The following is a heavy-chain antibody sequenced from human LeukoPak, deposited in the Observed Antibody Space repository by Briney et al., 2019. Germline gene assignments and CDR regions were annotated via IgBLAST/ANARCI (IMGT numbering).Heavy chain of an antibody. J-gene: IGHJ3*02. CDR1: GYTFTGYY. CDR2: INPNSGNT. V-gene: IGHV1-8*02. Sequence: ASVKVSCKASGYTFTGYYMHWVRQAPGQGLEWMGWINPNSGNTGYAQKFQGRVTMTRNTSISTAYMELSSLRSEDTAVYYCARGITMVRGASDAFDIWGQGTMVTVSS. CDR3: ARGITMVRGASDAFDI. D-gene: IGHD3-10*01.